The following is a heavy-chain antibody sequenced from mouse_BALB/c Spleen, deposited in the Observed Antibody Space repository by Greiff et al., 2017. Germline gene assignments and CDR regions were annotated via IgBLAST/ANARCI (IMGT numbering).Heavy chain of an antibody. CDR2: ISSGGGST. V-gene: IGHV5-12-1*01. J-gene: IGHJ2*01. Sequence: EVQRVESGGGLVKPGGSLKLSCAASGFAFSSYDMSWVRQTPEKRLEWVAYISSGGGSTYYPDTVKGRFTISRDNAKNTLYLQMSSLKSEDTAMYYCARDGYYAFDYWGQGTTLTVSS. CDR1: GFAFSSYD. CDR3: ARDGYYAFDY. D-gene: IGHD2-3*01.